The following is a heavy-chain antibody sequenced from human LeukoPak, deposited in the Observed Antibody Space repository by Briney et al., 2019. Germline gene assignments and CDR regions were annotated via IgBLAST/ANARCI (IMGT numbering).Heavy chain of an antibody. Sequence: SETLSLTCTVSGGSVTSYGYYWGWIRQSPGKGLEWIGSISYGGTTYFNPSLQSRVTVSVDTSKNQFSLNLGSVTAADTALYYCARHGHGAKFDYWGQGTLVTVSS. CDR1: GGSVTSYGYY. D-gene: IGHD4-17*01. CDR3: ARHGHGAKFDY. J-gene: IGHJ4*02. CDR2: ISYGGTT. V-gene: IGHV4-39*01.